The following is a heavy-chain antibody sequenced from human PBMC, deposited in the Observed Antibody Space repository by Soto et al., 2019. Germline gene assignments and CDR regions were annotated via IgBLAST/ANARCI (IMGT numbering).Heavy chain of an antibody. CDR1: GGYFSANY. V-gene: IGHV4-34*01. J-gene: IGHJ5*02. CDR2: INHSGST. CDR3: ATGGLFSS. Sequence: QVQLRQWGAGLLKPSEPLSLTCGISGGYFSANYWSWIRQSPGKGLEWLGEINHSGSTEYNPSLKSRVTISADSSKHHFSLTLTSVTAADTAVYYCATGGLFSSWGQGTLVTVSS. D-gene: IGHD3-3*01.